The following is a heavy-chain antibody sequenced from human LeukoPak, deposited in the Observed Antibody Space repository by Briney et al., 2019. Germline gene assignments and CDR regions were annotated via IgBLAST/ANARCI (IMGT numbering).Heavy chain of an antibody. D-gene: IGHD3-10*01. V-gene: IGHV3-30-3*01. J-gene: IGHJ6*02. CDR1: GFTFSSYA. CDR3: ARGAMVPFRPTRSGMDV. CDR2: ISYDGSNK. Sequence: GGSLRLSCAASGFTFSSYAMHWVRQAPGKGLEWVAVISYDGSNKYYADSVKGRFTISRDNSKNTLYLQMNSLRAEDTAVYYCARGAMVPFRPTRSGMDVWGQGTTVTVSS.